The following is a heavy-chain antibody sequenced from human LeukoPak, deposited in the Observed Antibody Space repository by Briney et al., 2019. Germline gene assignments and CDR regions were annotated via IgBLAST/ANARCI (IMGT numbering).Heavy chain of an antibody. CDR3: ARRISAYYGMDV. Sequence: SETLSLTCTVSGGSISSYYWSWIRQPPGKGLEWIGSVYYTGSTNYNPSLKSRLTILVDTSKNQFSLKLRSVTAADTAVYYCARRISAYYGMDVWGQGTTVTVSS. J-gene: IGHJ6*02. CDR1: GGSISSYY. CDR2: VYYTGST. V-gene: IGHV4-59*08.